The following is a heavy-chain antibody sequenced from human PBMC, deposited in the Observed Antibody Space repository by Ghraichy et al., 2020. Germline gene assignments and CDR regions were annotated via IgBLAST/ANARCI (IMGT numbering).Heavy chain of an antibody. CDR1: GFTFNDHF. CDR3: ASPSYSGIFPRDRYFDY. CDR2: VKIKSNNYIT. D-gene: IGHD1-26*01. J-gene: IGHJ4*02. Sequence: GGSLRLSCAASGFTFNDHFMDWVRQAPGKGLEWIARVKIKSNNYITQYAASVEGRFTISRDDSKNSVYLQMNSLITEDTAVYYCASPSYSGIFPRDRYFDYWGQGTLVTVSS. V-gene: IGHV3-72*01.